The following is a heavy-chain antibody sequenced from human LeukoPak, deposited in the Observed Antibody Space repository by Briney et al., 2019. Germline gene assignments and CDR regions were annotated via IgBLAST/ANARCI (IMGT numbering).Heavy chain of an antibody. CDR2: ISTGSTYM. CDR3: ARVEVTTARNYHYYYMDV. V-gene: IGHV3-21*01. D-gene: IGHD1-1*01. J-gene: IGHJ6*03. CDR1: GFYFSGYS. Sequence: PGGSLRLSCAASGFYFSGYSMNWVRQAPGKGLEWVSSISTGSTYMYYADSVKGRFTISRDNAKNSLHLQMYSLRAEDMAVYFCARVEVTTARNYHYYYMDVWGKGTTVTVSS.